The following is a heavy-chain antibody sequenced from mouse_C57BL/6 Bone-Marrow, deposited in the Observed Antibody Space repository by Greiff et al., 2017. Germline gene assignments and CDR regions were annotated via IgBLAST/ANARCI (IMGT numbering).Heavy chain of an antibody. Sequence: EVQLVESGGGLVKPGGSLKLSCAASGFTFSDYGMHWVRQAPEKGLEWVAYISSGSSTIYYADTVKGRFTISRDNAKNTLFLQMTSLRSEDTAMYYCAREGGSRYQYYFDYWGEGTTLTVSS. CDR1: GFTFSDYG. D-gene: IGHD1-1*01. V-gene: IGHV5-17*01. J-gene: IGHJ2*01. CDR3: AREGGSRYQYYFDY. CDR2: ISSGSSTI.